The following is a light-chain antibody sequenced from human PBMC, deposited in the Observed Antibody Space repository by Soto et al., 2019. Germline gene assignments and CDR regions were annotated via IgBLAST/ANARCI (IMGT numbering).Light chain of an antibody. V-gene: IGKV1-5*01. CDR3: QQYSSYSPIT. J-gene: IGKJ5*01. CDR1: QRISSW. Sequence: DIQMTQSPSTMSASVGDRVTITCRASQRISSWLAWYQQKPGKAPKLLIYDASSLDSGVPSRFSGSGSGTEFTLTISSLQPDDFATYYCQQYSSYSPITFGQGTRLEIK. CDR2: DAS.